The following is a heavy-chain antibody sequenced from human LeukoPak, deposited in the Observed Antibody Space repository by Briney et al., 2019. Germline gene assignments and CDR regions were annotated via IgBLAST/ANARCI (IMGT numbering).Heavy chain of an antibody. CDR3: ARGPPHLPYDAFDI. Sequence: PSETLSLTCTVSGGSISSGSYCWSWIRQPAGKGLEWIGRIYTSGSTNYNPSLKSRVTISVDTSKNQFSLKLSSVTAADTAVYYCARGPPHLPYDAFDIWGQGTMVTVSS. J-gene: IGHJ3*02. CDR1: GGSISSGSYC. CDR2: IYTSGST. V-gene: IGHV4-61*02.